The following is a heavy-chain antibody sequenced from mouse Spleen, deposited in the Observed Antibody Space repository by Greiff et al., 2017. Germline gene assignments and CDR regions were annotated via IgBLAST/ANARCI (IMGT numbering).Heavy chain of an antibody. Sequence: VQLQQSGPELVKPGASVKISCKASGYTFTDYYMNWVKQSHGKSLEWIGDINPNNGGTSYNQKFKGKATLTVDKSSSTAYMELRSLTSEDSAVYYCAREYGNYWGQGTTLTASS. CDR1: GYTFTDYY. J-gene: IGHJ2*01. CDR3: AREYGNY. D-gene: IGHD2-10*02. CDR2: INPNNGGT. V-gene: IGHV1-26*01.